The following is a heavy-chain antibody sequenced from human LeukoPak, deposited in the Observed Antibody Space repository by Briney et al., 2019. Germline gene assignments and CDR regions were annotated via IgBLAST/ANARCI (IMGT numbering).Heavy chain of an antibody. Sequence: PGGSLRLSCAASGFTFSSYGMSWVRQAPGKGLEWVSAISSSGSTIYYADSVKGRFTLSRDNAKNSLYLQMNSLRAEDTAVYYCARDRYYYDSSGYALGPWGQGTLVTVSS. D-gene: IGHD3-22*01. J-gene: IGHJ5*02. CDR1: GFTFSSYG. CDR3: ARDRYYYDSSGYALGP. V-gene: IGHV3-48*04. CDR2: ISSSGSTI.